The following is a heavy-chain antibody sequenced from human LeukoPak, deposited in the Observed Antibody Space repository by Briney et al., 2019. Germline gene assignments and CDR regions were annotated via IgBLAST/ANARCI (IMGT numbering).Heavy chain of an antibody. CDR1: GFTFSSYS. V-gene: IGHV3-48*02. J-gene: IGHJ4*02. Sequence: GGSLRLSCAASGFTFSSYSINWVRQAPGKGLEWVSYISRSSTIPYADSVKGRFTISRDNANNSLYLQMNSLRDEDTAVYYCARGGTSSSLAYWGQGTLVTVSS. CDR3: ARGGTSSSLAY. D-gene: IGHD4-23*01. CDR2: ISRSSTI.